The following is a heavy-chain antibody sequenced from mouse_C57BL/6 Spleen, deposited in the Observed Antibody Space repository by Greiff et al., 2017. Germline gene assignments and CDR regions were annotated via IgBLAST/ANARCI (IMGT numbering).Heavy chain of an antibody. CDR1: GFNIKDYY. J-gene: IGHJ2*01. CDR3: TRMERLYYFDY. Sequence: VQLQQSGAELVRPRASVKLSCTASGFNIKDYYMHWVKQRPEQGLEWIGRIDPEDGDTEYAPKFQGKATMTADTSSNTAYLQLSSLTSEDTAVYYCTRMERLYYFDYWGQGTTLTVSS. CDR2: IDPEDGDT. V-gene: IGHV14-1*01. D-gene: IGHD2-3*01.